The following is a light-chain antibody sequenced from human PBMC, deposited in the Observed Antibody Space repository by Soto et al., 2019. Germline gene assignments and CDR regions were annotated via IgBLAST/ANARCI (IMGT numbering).Light chain of an antibody. V-gene: IGKV3-20*01. CDR2: GAS. J-gene: IGKJ1*01. Sequence: ERVMTQSPATLSVSPGQRATLSCRASQRVSSSLAWFQQKRGRAPRLLIYGASNRATGIPDRFSGSGSGTDLTLTISRLEPEDFAVYYCQQYGSSGTFGQGTKVDIK. CDR3: QQYGSSGT. CDR1: QRVSSS.